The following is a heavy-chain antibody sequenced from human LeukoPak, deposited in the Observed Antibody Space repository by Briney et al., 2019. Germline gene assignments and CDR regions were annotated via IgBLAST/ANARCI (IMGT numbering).Heavy chain of an antibody. V-gene: IGHV4-31*03. J-gene: IGHJ6*02. D-gene: IGHD3-22*01. Sequence: SSETLSLTCTVSGGSISSGGYYWSWIRQHPGKGLEWIGYIYYSGSTHYNPSLKSRVTISVDTSKNQFSLKLSSVTAADTAVYYCARDARITMIVEGIYGMDVWGQGTTVTVSS. CDR2: IYYSGST. CDR1: GGSISSGGYY. CDR3: ARDARITMIVEGIYGMDV.